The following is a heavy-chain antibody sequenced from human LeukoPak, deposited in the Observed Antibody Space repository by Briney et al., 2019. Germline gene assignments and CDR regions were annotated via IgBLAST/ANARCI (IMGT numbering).Heavy chain of an antibody. CDR2: IYHSGST. D-gene: IGHD2-21*02. CDR1: GGSISSGGYS. V-gene: IGHV4-30-2*01. Sequence: SETLSLTCAVSGGSISSGGYSWSWIRQPPGKGLEWIGYIYHSGSTYYNPSLKSRVTISVDRSKNQFSLKLSSVTAADTAVYYCARGSGRGVVVTAINYGAFDIWGQGTMVTVSS. J-gene: IGHJ3*02. CDR3: ARGSGRGVVVTAINYGAFDI.